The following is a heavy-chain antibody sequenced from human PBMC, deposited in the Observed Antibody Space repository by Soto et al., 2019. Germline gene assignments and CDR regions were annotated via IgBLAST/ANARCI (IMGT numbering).Heavy chain of an antibody. CDR1: GFTFSSYA. Sequence: GGSLRLSCAASGFTFSSYAMHWVRQAPGKGLEWVAVISYDGSNKYYADSVKGRFTISRDNSKNTLYLQMNSLRAEDTAVYYCARDLFRDRPTHYYYYGMDVWGQGTTVTVSS. CDR3: ARDLFRDRPTHYYYYGMDV. J-gene: IGHJ6*02. D-gene: IGHD3-10*01. CDR2: ISYDGSNK. V-gene: IGHV3-30-3*01.